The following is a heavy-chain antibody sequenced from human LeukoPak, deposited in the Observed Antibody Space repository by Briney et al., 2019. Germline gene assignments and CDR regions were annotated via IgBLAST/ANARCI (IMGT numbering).Heavy chain of an antibody. CDR2: ISSSSSYI. CDR1: GLTFSSYS. Sequence: GGSLRLSCAASGLTFSSYSMNWVRQAPGKGLEWVSSISSSSSYIYYADSVKGRFTISRDNAKNSLYLQMNSLRAEDTAVYYCARKRAARPFDYWGQGTLVTVSS. V-gene: IGHV3-21*01. D-gene: IGHD6-6*01. CDR3: ARKRAARPFDY. J-gene: IGHJ4*02.